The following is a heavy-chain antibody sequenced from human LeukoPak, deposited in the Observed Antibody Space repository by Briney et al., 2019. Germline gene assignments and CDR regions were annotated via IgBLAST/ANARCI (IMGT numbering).Heavy chain of an antibody. Sequence: ASVKVSCKASGYTFTSYAMHWVRQAPGQRLEWMGWINAGNGNTKYSQKFQGRVTITRDTSASTAYMELSSLRSEDTAVYYCGRGRRIHPEVYCSSTSCYDDFDYWGQGTLVTVSS. CDR3: GRGRRIHPEVYCSSTSCYDDFDY. CDR2: INAGNGNT. J-gene: IGHJ4*02. CDR1: GYTFTSYA. V-gene: IGHV1-3*01. D-gene: IGHD2-2*01.